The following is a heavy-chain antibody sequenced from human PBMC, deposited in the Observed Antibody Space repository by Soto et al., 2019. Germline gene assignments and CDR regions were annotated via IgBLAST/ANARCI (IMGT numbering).Heavy chain of an antibody. CDR3: AADIAARRMGDY. J-gene: IGHJ4*02. V-gene: IGHV3-64D*06. Sequence: LSVSWSSSGFTFSSYSMHWVLQAPGKGLEYVSAISSNGGSTYYADSVKGRFTISRDNSKNTLYLQMSTLRAEDTAVYYCAADIAARRMGDYWGQGTLVTVSS. CDR1: GFTFSSYS. D-gene: IGHD6-6*01. CDR2: ISSNGGST.